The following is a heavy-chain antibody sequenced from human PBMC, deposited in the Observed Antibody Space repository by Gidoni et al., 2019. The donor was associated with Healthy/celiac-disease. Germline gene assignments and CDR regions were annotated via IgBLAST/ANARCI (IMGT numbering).Heavy chain of an antibody. CDR2: INHSGST. J-gene: IGHJ6*02. CDR1: GGSFSGYY. Sequence: QVQLQQWGAGLLKPSETLSLTCAVYGGSFSGYYWSWIRQPPGKGLEWIGEINHSGSTNYNPSLKSRVTISVDTSKTQFSLKLSSVTAADTAVYYCARVRYSGSYYYYYGMDVWGQGTTVTVSS. V-gene: IGHV4-34*01. CDR3: ARVRYSGSYYYYYGMDV. D-gene: IGHD1-26*01.